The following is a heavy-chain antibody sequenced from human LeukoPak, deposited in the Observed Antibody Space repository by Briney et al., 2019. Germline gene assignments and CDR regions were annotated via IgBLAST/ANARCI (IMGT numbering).Heavy chain of an antibody. J-gene: IGHJ5*02. Sequence: GGSLRLSCAASGVSVSSNFMIWVRQAPGKGLEWVSLIYSGGETSYADSVKDRFSISRDNSKNTLYLQMNSLRVEDTAVYYCTRDPPAVAINTYAWGQGTLVTVSS. CDR2: IYSGGET. CDR1: GVSVSSNF. V-gene: IGHV3-66*01. CDR3: TRDPPAVAINTYA. D-gene: IGHD6-13*01.